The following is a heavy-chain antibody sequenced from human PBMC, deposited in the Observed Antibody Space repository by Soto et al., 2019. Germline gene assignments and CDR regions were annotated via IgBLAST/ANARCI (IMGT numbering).Heavy chain of an antibody. J-gene: IGHJ4*02. V-gene: IGHV1-69*12. CDR3: ARSRGGATFPNFDY. D-gene: IGHD1-26*01. CDR1: GGTFSSYA. Sequence: QVQLVQSGAEVKKPGSSVKVSCKASGGTFSSYAISWVRQAPGQGLEWMGGIIPIFGTANYAQKFQGRVTITADESTRTAYMGLSSLRSEDTAVDYCARSRGGATFPNFDYWGQGTLVTVSS. CDR2: IIPIFGTA.